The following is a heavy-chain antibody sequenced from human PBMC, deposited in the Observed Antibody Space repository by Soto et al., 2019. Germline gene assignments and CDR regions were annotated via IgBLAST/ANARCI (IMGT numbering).Heavy chain of an antibody. V-gene: IGHV3-13*01. J-gene: IGHJ4*02. Sequence: EVQLVESGGGLVQPGGSLQLTCEASGFTFRSFDFHWVRQATGKGLEWVATIGTIGDTYYPVSVKGRFTVSRENANSSVSLQMDSLRVGDTAVYFCVRGQEVGAHFFDSWGQGTPVTVSS. D-gene: IGHD2-15*01. CDR3: VRGQEVGAHFFDS. CDR1: GFTFRSFD. CDR2: IGTIGDT.